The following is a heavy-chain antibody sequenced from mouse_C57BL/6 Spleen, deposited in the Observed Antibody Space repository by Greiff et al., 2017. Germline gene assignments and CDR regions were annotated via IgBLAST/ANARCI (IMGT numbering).Heavy chain of an antibody. CDR3: ARRGIYYDYGETWFAY. D-gene: IGHD2-4*01. Sequence: VQLQQSGPELVKPGASVKISCKASGYTFTDYYMNWVKQSHGKSLEWIGDINPNNGGTSYNQKFKGKATLTVDKSSSTAYLELRSLTSEDSAVYYCARRGIYYDYGETWFAYWGQGTLVTVSA. CDR2: INPNNGGT. V-gene: IGHV1-26*01. CDR1: GYTFTDYY. J-gene: IGHJ3*01.